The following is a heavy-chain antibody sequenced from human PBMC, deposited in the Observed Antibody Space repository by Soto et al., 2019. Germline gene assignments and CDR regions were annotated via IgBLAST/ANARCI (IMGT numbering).Heavy chain of an antibody. J-gene: IGHJ4*02. CDR2: IYWDDDK. CDR1: GFSLSTSGVG. V-gene: IGHV2-5*02. Sequence: QITLKESGPPLVKPTQTLTLTCTFSGFSLSTSGVGVGWIRQPPGKALEWLALIYWDDDKRYSPSLKSRLTITKDTSKLHVVLTMTNMDPVDTATYYCAHKQGHSYGYAVDYWGQGTLVTVSS. D-gene: IGHD5-18*01. CDR3: AHKQGHSYGYAVDY.